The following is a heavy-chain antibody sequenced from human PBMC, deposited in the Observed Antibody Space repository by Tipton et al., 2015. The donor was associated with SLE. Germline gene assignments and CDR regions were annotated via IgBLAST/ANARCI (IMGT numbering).Heavy chain of an antibody. CDR1: GGSISGGDYY. CDR3: ARGSGYDWPGGYYYYGMDV. Sequence: TLSLTCTVSGGSISGGDYYWSWIRQPPGKGLEWIGYIYSSGSTNYNPSLKSRVIISIDTSKNQFSLKLSSVTAADTAVYYCARGSGYDWPGGYYYYGMDVWGQGTTVTVSS. V-gene: IGHV4-61*08. D-gene: IGHD5-12*01. J-gene: IGHJ6*02. CDR2: IYSSGST.